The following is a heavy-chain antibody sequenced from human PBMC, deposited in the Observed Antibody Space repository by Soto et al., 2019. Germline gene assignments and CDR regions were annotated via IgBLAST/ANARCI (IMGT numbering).Heavy chain of an antibody. CDR3: ARDGGRITIFGVVPAIGRDX. V-gene: IGHV3-7*01. CDR1: GVTFSSYW. D-gene: IGHD3-3*01. CDR2: INQDGSEK. J-gene: IGHJ6*02. Sequence: GGPLRLSCAASGVTFSSYWMSWVRQSPGKVLDWVSNINQDGSEKYYVDSVKGRFTISRDKAKNSLYLQMKSLRAEDTAVYYCARDGGRITIFGVVPAIGRDXWGQVTTVTVS.